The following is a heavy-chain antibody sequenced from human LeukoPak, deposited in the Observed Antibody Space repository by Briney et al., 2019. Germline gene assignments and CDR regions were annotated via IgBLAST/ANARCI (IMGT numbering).Heavy chain of an antibody. CDR3: ARRRWRYCSSTGCYRGALDV. CDR2: ISGSGGST. D-gene: IGHD2-2*01. Sequence: GGSLRLSCAASGFTFSSYAMSWVRQAPGKGLEWVSAISGSGGSTYYADSVKGRFTISRDNSKNTLYLQMSSLRAEDTAMYYCARRRWRYCSSTGCYRGALDVWGQGTTVTVSS. CDR1: GFTFSSYA. V-gene: IGHV3-23*01. J-gene: IGHJ6*02.